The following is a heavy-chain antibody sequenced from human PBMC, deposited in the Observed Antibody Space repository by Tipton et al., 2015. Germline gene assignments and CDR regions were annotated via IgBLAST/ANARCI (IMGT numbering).Heavy chain of an antibody. CDR1: GASISDYH. CDR3: VAARVPTRPHELGVWYDP. CDR2: IYSTGTT. V-gene: IGHV4-4*08. Sequence: TLSLTCTVSGASISDYHWSWIRQSPGKGPEYIGSIYSTGTTNSNPSLRSRVTISVDTARNQFSLKVNSVTAADTAVYYCVAARVPTRPHELGVWYDPWGAGTLVAVSS. D-gene: IGHD7-27*01. J-gene: IGHJ5*02.